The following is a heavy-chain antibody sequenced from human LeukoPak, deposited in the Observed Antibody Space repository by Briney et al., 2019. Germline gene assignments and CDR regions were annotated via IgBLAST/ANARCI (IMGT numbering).Heavy chain of an antibody. D-gene: IGHD4-17*01. J-gene: IGHJ4*02. CDR3: ARGSWRVTTGPLGY. Sequence: ASVKVSCKASGYTFTGYYMHWVRQAPGQGLEWMGWISAYNGNTNYAQKLQGRVTMTTDTSTSTAYMELRSLRSDDTAVYYCARGSWRVTTGPLGYWGQGTLVTVSS. V-gene: IGHV1-18*04. CDR1: GYTFTGYY. CDR2: ISAYNGNT.